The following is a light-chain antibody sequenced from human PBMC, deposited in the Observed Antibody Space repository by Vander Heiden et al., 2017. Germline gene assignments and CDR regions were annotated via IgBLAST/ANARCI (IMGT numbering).Light chain of an antibody. Sequence: DFVMTQSPYSLALSLGERATINCKSSQSVLYSYNNKNYLAWYQQKPGHPPKLLIYWASTRESGVPDRFSGSGSGTDFTLTISNLQAEDAAVYFCQQYYTVPITFGGGTKVEIK. V-gene: IGKV4-1*01. CDR2: WAS. J-gene: IGKJ4*01. CDR1: QSVLYSYNNKNY. CDR3: QQYYTVPIT.